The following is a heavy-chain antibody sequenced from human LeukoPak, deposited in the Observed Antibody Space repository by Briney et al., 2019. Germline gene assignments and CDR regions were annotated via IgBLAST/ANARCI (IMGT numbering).Heavy chain of an antibody. D-gene: IGHD6-19*01. J-gene: IGHJ4*02. CDR1: GYSISSGYY. V-gene: IGHV4-38-2*02. Sequence: PSETLSLTCTVSGYSISSGYYWGWIRQPPGKGLEWIGSIYHSGSTYYNPSLKSRVTISVDTSKNQFSLKLSSVTAADTAVYYCARESIIAVAGIDYWGQGTLVTVSS. CDR2: IYHSGST. CDR3: ARESIIAVAGIDY.